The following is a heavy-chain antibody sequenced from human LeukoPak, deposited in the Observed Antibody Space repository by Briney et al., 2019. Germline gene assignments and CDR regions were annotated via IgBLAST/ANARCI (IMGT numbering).Heavy chain of an antibody. V-gene: IGHV4-59*01. D-gene: IGHD2-2*01. CDR1: GGSISSYY. CDR3: ARQIPKGVVVPAAFDY. J-gene: IGHJ4*02. CDR2: IYYSGST. Sequence: PSETLSLTCTVSGGSISSYYWSWIRQPPGKGLEWIGYIYYSGSTNYNPSLKSRVTISVDTSKNQFSLKLSSVTAADTAVYYCARQIPKGVVVPAAFDYWGQGTLVTVSS.